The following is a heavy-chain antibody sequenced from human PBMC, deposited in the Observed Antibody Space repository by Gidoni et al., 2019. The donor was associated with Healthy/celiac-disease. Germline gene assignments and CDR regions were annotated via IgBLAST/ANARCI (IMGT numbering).Heavy chain of an antibody. CDR1: GFTFSSYG. J-gene: IGHJ6*02. Sequence: QVQLVESGGGVVQPGRSLRLSCAASGFTFSSYGMHWVRQAPGKGLEWVAVIWYDGSNKYYADSVKGRFTISRDNSKNTLYLQMNSLRAEDTAVYYCAREEGSTGYYYYGMDVWGQGTTVTVSS. V-gene: IGHV3-33*01. D-gene: IGHD4-4*01. CDR2: IWYDGSNK. CDR3: AREEGSTGYYYYGMDV.